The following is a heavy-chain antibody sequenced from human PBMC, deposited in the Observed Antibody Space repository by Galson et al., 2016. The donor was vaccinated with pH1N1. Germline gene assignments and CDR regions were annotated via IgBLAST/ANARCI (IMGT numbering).Heavy chain of an antibody. Sequence: SVKVSCKASGGTFNNYPISWLRQAPGHGLEWMGRIIPIFGTANYAQKFQGRVTITADKSTSTAYMELSSLRSADTAVYYCARGQASVSTSYYCGMDVWGQGTTVTVSS. J-gene: IGHJ6*02. CDR2: IIPIFGTA. CDR1: GGTFNNYP. D-gene: IGHD4-11*01. V-gene: IGHV1-69*06. CDR3: ARGQASVSTSYYCGMDV.